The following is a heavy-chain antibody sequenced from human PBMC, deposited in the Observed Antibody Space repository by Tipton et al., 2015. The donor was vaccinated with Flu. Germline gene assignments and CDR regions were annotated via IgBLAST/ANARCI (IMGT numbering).Heavy chain of an antibody. CDR1: GDSMSSHY. CDR2: IYTSGTA. J-gene: IGHJ4*02. Sequence: TLSLTCTVSGDSMSSHYWSWIRQPAGKGLEWIGRIYTSGTAIYSPSLRSRVSMSIDTSKNNFSLTLRSVTAADTAVYYCARGAGSGTYVIYDYWGQGTLVTVSS. D-gene: IGHD3-10*01. V-gene: IGHV4-4*07. CDR3: ARGAGSGTYVIYDY.